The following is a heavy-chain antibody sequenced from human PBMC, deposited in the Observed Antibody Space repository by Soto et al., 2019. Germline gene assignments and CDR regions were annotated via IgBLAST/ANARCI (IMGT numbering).Heavy chain of an antibody. D-gene: IGHD3-10*01. J-gene: IGHJ5*02. CDR3: AKAAMIRGGGWFDP. V-gene: IGHV3-23*01. CDR2: ISGSGGNT. Sequence: EVQLLESGGGLVQPGGSLRLSCAASRFTFSTYGMSWVRQAPGEGLEWVSDISGSGGNTYYADSVKGRFTISRDNSKNTLYLQMNSLRAEDTAVYYCAKAAMIRGGGWFDPRGQRTLVTVSS. CDR1: RFTFSTYG.